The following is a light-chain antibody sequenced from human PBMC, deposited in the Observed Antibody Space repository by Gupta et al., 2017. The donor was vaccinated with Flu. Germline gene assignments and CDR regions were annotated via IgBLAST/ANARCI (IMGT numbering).Light chain of an antibody. CDR2: LVS. V-gene: IGKV2-28*01. CDR1: QSRLHSNGNTY. CDR3: RQALQTFIT. Sequence: DTPGEPASISCRSSQSRLHSNGNTYLSWYLQKPGQSPQLLIYLVSNRASGVPDRFSGSGSGTDFTLKISRVEAEDVGLYFCRQALQTFITFGQGTRLEIK. J-gene: IGKJ5*01.